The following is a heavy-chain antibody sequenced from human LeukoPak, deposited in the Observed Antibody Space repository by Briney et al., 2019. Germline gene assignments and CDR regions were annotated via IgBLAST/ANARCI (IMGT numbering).Heavy chain of an antibody. CDR3: AKDSVGDIWSP. CDR2: VSATSSKI. J-gene: IGHJ5*02. CDR1: GFTFSSYT. V-gene: IGHV3-21*01. Sequence: GGSLRLSCAASGFTFSSYTMNWVRQAPGKGLEWVSSVSATSSKIYYADSVKGRFTISRDNSKNTLYLQMNSLRAEDTAVYYCAKDSVGDIWSPWGQGTLVTVSS. D-gene: IGHD3-3*01.